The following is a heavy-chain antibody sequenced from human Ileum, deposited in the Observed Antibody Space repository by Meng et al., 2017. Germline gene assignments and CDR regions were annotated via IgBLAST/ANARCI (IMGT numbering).Heavy chain of an antibody. CDR1: GGSVSSGSYY. J-gene: IGHJ4*02. CDR2: AST. D-gene: IGHD1-26*01. V-gene: IGHV4-61*01. Sequence: QVQPQESGPRLVRPSETLSLACTVSGGSVSSGSYYWSWIRQPPGKGLEWIGYASTNYNPSLKSRVTISLDTSRNQFSLSLSSVTAADTAVYYCARDHMGSLDYWGQGILVTVSS. CDR3: ARDHMGSLDY.